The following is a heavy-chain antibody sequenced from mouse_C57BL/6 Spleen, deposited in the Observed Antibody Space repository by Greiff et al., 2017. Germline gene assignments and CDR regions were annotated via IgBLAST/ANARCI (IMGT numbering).Heavy chain of an antibody. CDR2: IRSKSNNYAT. CDR3: VRELPSFDY. CDR1: GFSFNTYA. D-gene: IGHD6-1*01. V-gene: IGHV10-1*01. J-gene: IGHJ2*01. Sequence: EVKLMESGGGLVQPKGSLKLSCAASGFSFNTYAMNWVRQAPGKGLEWVARIRSKSNNYATYYADSVKDRFTISRDDSESMLYLQMNNLKTEDTAMYYCVRELPSFDYWGQGTTLTVSS.